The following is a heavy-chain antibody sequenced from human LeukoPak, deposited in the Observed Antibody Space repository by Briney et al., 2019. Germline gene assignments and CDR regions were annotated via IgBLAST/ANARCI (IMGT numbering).Heavy chain of an antibody. CDR2: INQDGSEK. Sequence: GGSLRLSCEVSGFIFRTHCMDWVRQAPGRGLEWVANINQDGSEKYYVDSVKGRFTISRDNAKNSLYLRMNSLRAENAAVYYCSRALEVWGKGTTVTVSS. CDR1: GFIFRTHC. V-gene: IGHV3-7*01. CDR3: SRALEV. J-gene: IGHJ6*04.